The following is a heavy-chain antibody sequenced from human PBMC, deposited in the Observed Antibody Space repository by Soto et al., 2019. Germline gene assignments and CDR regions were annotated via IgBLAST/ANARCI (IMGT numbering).Heavy chain of an antibody. J-gene: IGHJ4*02. CDR3: AKAMVRGVIITHFDY. CDR2: ISGSGGST. CDR1: GFTFSSYA. Sequence: PGGSLRLSCAASGFTFSSYAMSWVRQAPGKGLEWVSAISGSGGSTYYADSVKGRFTISRDNSKNTLYLQMNSLRAEDTAVYYCAKAMVRGVIITHFDYWGQGTLVTVSS. D-gene: IGHD3-10*01. V-gene: IGHV3-23*01.